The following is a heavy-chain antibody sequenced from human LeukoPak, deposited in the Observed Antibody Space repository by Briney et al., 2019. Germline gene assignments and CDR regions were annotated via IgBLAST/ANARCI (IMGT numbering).Heavy chain of an antibody. CDR1: GFTVSSNY. D-gene: IGHD3-10*01. CDR3: ARGLGRELDGAFDI. J-gene: IGHJ3*02. Sequence: PGGSLRLSCAASGFTVSSNYMSWVRQAPGKGLEWVSVIYSGGTTYYADSVKGRFTISRGNSNNTLYLQMNSLRAEDTAVYYCARGLGRELDGAFDIWGQGTMVTVSS. V-gene: IGHV3-53*01. CDR2: IYSGGTT.